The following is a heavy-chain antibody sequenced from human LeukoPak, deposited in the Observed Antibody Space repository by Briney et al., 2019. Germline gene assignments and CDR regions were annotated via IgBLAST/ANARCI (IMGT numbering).Heavy chain of an antibody. CDR3: ARGGEAYYYGSGSYYGDAFDI. CDR1: GYTFTSYY. D-gene: IGHD3-10*01. J-gene: IGHJ3*02. Sequence: ASVKVSCKASGYTFTSYYMHWVRQAPGQGLEWMGIINPSGGSTSYAQKFQGGVTMTRDTSTSTVYMELSSLRSEDTAVYYCARGGEAYYYGSGSYYGDAFDIWGQGTMVTVSS. V-gene: IGHV1-46*01. CDR2: INPSGGST.